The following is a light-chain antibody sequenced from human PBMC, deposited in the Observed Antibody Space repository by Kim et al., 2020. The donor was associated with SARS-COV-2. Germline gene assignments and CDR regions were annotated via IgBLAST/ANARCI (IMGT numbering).Light chain of an antibody. Sequence: QSALTQPASVSGSPGQSITISCTGTSSDVGGYNYVSWYQQHPGKAPKLMIYDVSNRPSGVSNRFSGSKSGNTASLTISGLQAGDEADYYCSSYTSSSTNVFGTGTKVTVL. CDR1: SSDVGGYNY. CDR3: SSYTSSSTNV. CDR2: DVS. V-gene: IGLV2-14*03. J-gene: IGLJ1*01.